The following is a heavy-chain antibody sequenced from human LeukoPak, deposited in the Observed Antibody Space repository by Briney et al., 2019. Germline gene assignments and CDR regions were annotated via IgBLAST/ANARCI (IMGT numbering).Heavy chain of an antibody. V-gene: IGHV3-64*01. CDR2: ISSNGGST. Sequence: GGSLRLSCAASGFTFSSYAMHWVRQAPGKGLEYVSAISSNGGSTYYANSVKGRFTISRDNSKNTLYPQMGSLRAEDMAVYYCARDRQRSWYSGSWGHYWGQGTLVTVSS. J-gene: IGHJ4*02. CDR1: GFTFSSYA. CDR3: ARDRQRSWYSGSWGHY. D-gene: IGHD1-26*01.